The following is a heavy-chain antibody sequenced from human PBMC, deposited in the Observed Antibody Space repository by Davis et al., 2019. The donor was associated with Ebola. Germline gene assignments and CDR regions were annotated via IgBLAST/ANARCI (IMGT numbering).Heavy chain of an antibody. CDR3: ARRLEAWDF. V-gene: IGHV3-11*01. Sequence: GGSLRLSCAASGFTFNDYYMSWIRQAPGKVLEWVSSIIGGANSIYYADSVKGRFTISRDNTKNSLYLHLNNLRAEDTAVYYCARRLEAWDFWGQGTLVTVAS. J-gene: IGHJ4*02. CDR1: GFTFNDYY. CDR2: IIGGANSI. D-gene: IGHD1-1*01.